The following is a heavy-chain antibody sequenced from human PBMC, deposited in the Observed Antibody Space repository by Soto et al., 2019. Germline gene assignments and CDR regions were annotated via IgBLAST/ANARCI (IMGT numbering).Heavy chain of an antibody. Sequence: SETLSLTCTVSGGSISNYYWTWIRQPAGKGLEWIGRMYTSGSTNYNPSLKSRVTMSVDTSKNQFSLRLSSVTAADTALYYFAREGYSYSYSYYHTLDVWGQGTTVTVSS. D-gene: IGHD4-4*01. J-gene: IGHJ6*02. CDR3: AREGYSYSYSYYHTLDV. CDR2: MYTSGST. CDR1: GGSISNYY. V-gene: IGHV4-4*07.